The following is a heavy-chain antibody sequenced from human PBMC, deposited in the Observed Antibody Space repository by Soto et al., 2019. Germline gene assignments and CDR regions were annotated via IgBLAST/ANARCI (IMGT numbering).Heavy chain of an antibody. V-gene: IGHV4-31*03. J-gene: IGHJ5*02. Sequence: QVQLQESGPGLVKPSQTLSLTCTVSGGSISSGGYYCSWIRQHPGMGLEWIWHIHNSGNTYYNPSLKSRLTISIDTSKNQFALRLSSVTAADTAVYYCARDTYGSVDYDVCTTYYSCLDPWGQGTLVTVSS. CDR1: GGSISSGGYY. D-gene: IGHD3-3*01. CDR2: IHNSGNT. CDR3: ARDTYGSVDYDVCTTYYSCLDP.